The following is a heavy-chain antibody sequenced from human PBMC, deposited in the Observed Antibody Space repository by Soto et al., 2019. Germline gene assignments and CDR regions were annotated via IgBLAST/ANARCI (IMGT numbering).Heavy chain of an antibody. CDR3: VRGGSNYAS. Sequence: GGSLRLSCTASGFTFSDSWMTWVRQAPGKGLEWVARIKPDESEKKYADSVKGRFSVSRDNAKNSMYLQMDSLRGEDTAVYYCVRGGSNYASWGQGTLVTVSS. V-gene: IGHV3-7*01. D-gene: IGHD4-4*01. J-gene: IGHJ5*02. CDR1: GFTFSDSW. CDR2: IKPDESEK.